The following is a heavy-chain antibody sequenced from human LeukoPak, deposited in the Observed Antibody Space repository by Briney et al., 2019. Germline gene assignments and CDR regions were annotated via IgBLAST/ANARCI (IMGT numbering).Heavy chain of an antibody. D-gene: IGHD3-3*01. CDR2: IRDSGVGT. J-gene: IGHJ4*02. CDR3: AKSFTYYDFWSGDY. V-gene: IGHV3-23*01. CDR1: GFTFSSYA. Sequence: PGGSLRLSCAASGFTFSSYAMSWVRQAPGKGLEWVSAIRDSGVGTYYADSVKGRFTISRDNSKNTLYLQMNSLGAEDTAIYYCAKSFTYYDFWSGDYWGQGTLVTVSS.